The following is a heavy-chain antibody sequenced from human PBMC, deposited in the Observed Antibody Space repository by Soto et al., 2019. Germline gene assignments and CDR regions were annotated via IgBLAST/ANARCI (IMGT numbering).Heavy chain of an antibody. J-gene: IGHJ4*02. CDR1: GYTFTGYY. CDR3: ARRKGDYYDSSGYHYYFDY. V-gene: IGHV1-2*02. CDR2: INPNSGGT. D-gene: IGHD3-22*01. Sequence: ASVKVSCKASGYTFTGYYVHWVRQAPGQGLEWMGWINPNSGGTKSAQKFQGRVTVTRDTSINTAYMELSRLRSDDTAVYYCARRKGDYYDSSGYHYYFDYWGQGTLVTVSS.